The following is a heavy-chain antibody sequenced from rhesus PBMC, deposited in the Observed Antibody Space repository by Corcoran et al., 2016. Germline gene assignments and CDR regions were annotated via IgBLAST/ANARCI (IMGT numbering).Heavy chain of an antibody. CDR2: IYGNGGVT. J-gene: IGHJ4*01. CDR3: ADGVISDY. CDR1: GGSIRDDYY. D-gene: IGHD3-34*01. Sequence: QVQLQESGPGLVKPSETLSLNCDVAGGSIRDDYYWSWFGQPPGKGLEGIGCIYGNGGVTNYDPSLKNRVTISIDTSKNHFSLKLSSVTAADTAVYYCADGVISDYWGQGVLVTVSS. V-gene: IGHV4-106*01.